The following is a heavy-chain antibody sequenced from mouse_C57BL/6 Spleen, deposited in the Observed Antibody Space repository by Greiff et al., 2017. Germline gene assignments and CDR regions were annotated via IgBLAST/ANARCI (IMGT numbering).Heavy chain of an antibody. CDR2: IDPETGGT. J-gene: IGHJ2*01. CDR3: TRYYGSSYYFDY. D-gene: IGHD1-1*01. Sequence: QVQLQHSGAELVRPGASVTLSCKASGYTFTDYEMHWVKQTPVHGLEWLGAIDPETGGTAYHQKFKGKAILTADKSSSTAYMELRSLTSEDSAVYYSTRYYGSSYYFDYWGQGTTLTVSS. CDR1: GYTFTDYE. V-gene: IGHV1-15*01.